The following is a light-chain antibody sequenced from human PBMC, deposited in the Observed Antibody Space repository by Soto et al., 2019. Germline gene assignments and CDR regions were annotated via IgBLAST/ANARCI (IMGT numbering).Light chain of an antibody. CDR1: SSDVGSYNL. J-gene: IGLJ2*01. Sequence: QAVLTQPASVSGSPGQSITISCTGTSSDVGSYNLVSWYQQHPGKAPKLMIYEGSKRPSGVSNRFSGSKSGNTASLTISGLHAEDEADYYCCSYAGSSPSVVFGGGTKLTVL. CDR3: CSYAGSSPSVV. CDR2: EGS. V-gene: IGLV2-23*01.